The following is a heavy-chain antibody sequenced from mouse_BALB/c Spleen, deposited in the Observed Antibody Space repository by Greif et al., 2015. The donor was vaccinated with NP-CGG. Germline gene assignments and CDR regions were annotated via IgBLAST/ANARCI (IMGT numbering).Heavy chain of an antibody. CDR1: GFTFSSYA. CDR3: ATFYRYDEIMDY. D-gene: IGHD2-14*01. CDR2: ISSGGSYT. Sequence: EVKLVESGGGLVEPGGSLKLSCAASGFTFSSYAMSWVRQSPEKRLEWVAEISSGGSYTYYPDTVTGRFTISRDNAKNTLYLEMSSLRSEDTAMYYCATFYRYDEIMDYWGQGTSVTVSS. J-gene: IGHJ4*01. V-gene: IGHV5-9-4*01.